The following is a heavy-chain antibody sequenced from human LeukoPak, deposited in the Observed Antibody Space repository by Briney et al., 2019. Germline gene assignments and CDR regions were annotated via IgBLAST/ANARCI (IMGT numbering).Heavy chain of an antibody. CDR1: GFTFSSYW. D-gene: IGHD2-2*01. CDR2: INSDGSST. Sequence: QTGGSLRLSCAASGFTFSSYWMHWVRQAPGKGLVWVSRINSDGSSTSYADSVKGRFTIPRDNAKNTLYLQMNSLRAEDTAVYYCARGIVVGRNWFDPWGQGTLVTVSS. CDR3: ARGIVVGRNWFDP. J-gene: IGHJ5*02. V-gene: IGHV3-74*01.